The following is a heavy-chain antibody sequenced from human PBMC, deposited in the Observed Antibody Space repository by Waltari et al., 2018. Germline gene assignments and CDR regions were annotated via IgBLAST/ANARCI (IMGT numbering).Heavy chain of an antibody. Sequence: QLQLQESGSGLVKPSQPLSLPCAVSGGSISSGGYSWSWIRQPPGKGLEWIGYIYHSGSTYYNPSLKSRVTISVDRSKNQFSLKLSSVTAADTAVYYCARRDYYDSSGYMDVWGKGTTVTVSS. CDR1: GGSISSGGYS. J-gene: IGHJ6*03. CDR3: ARRDYYDSSGYMDV. D-gene: IGHD3-22*01. V-gene: IGHV4-30-2*01. CDR2: IYHSGST.